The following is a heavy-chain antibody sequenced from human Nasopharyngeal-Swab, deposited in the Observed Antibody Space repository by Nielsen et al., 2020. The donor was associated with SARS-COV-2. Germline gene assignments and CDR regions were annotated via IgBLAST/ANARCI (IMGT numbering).Heavy chain of an antibody. CDR2: IYYSGST. J-gene: IGHJ6*02. CDR1: GGSISSYY. CDR3: ASLLRSYCSGDSCYPNGMDV. D-gene: IGHD2-15*01. V-gene: IGHV4-59*01. Sequence: SETLSLTCTVSGGSISSYYWSWIRQPPGKGLEWIGYIYYSGSTNYNPSLKSRVTISVDTSKNQFSLKLSSVTAADTAVYYCASLLRSYCSGDSCYPNGMDVWGQGTTVTVSS.